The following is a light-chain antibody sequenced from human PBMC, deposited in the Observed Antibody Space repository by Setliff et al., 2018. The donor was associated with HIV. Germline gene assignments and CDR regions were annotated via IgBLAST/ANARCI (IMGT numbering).Light chain of an antibody. J-gene: IGLJ2*01. V-gene: IGLV2-23*02. CDR2: DVN. Sequence: QSVLTQPASVSGSPGQSITISCTGTSSDVGGYNYVSWYQHHPGKAPKLMIYDVNKRPSGVSNRFSGSKSGNTASLTISGLQSDYEADYYCCSYAGSSTLTFGRGTKVTVL. CDR3: CSYAGSSTLT. CDR1: SSDVGGYNY.